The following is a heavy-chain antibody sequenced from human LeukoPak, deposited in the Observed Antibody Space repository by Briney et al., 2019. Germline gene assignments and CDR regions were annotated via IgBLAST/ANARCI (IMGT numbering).Heavy chain of an antibody. CDR1: GYTFTGYY. D-gene: IGHD2-21*02. J-gene: IGHJ6*03. CDR2: INPNSGGT. V-gene: IGHV1-2*02. CDR3: ARVNVVVTAGYYYYMDV. Sequence: ASVKVSCKASGYTFTGYYMHWVRQAPGKGLEWVGWINPNSGGTNYAQKFQGRVTMTRDTSISTAYMELSRLRSDDTAVYYCARVNVVVTAGYYYYMDVWGKGTTVTVSS.